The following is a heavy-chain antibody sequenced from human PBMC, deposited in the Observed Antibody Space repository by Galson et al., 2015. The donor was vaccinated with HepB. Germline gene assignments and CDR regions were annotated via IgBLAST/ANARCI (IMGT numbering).Heavy chain of an antibody. J-gene: IGHJ6*02. Sequence: SLRLSCAASGFTFSSYGMHWVRQAPGKGLEWVAVISYDGSNKYYADSVKGRFTISRDNSKNTLYLQMNSLRAEDTAVYYCAKEDSSGWYKVYYYYYGMDVWGQGTTVTVSS. CDR3: AKEDSSGWYKVYYYYYGMDV. CDR1: GFTFSSYG. CDR2: ISYDGSNK. D-gene: IGHD6-19*01. V-gene: IGHV3-30*18.